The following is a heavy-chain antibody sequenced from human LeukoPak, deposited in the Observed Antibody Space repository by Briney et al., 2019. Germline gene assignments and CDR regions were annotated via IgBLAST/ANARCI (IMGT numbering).Heavy chain of an antibody. CDR2: INPNSGGT. J-gene: IGHJ3*02. CDR1: GYTFTGYY. Sequence: ASVKVSCKASGYTFTGYYMHWVRQAPGQGLEWMGWINPNSGGTNYAQKLQGRVTMTRDTSISTAYMELSRLRSDDTAVYYCARDQGGSYYDAFDIWGQGTMVTVSS. V-gene: IGHV1-2*02. D-gene: IGHD1-26*01. CDR3: ARDQGGSYYDAFDI.